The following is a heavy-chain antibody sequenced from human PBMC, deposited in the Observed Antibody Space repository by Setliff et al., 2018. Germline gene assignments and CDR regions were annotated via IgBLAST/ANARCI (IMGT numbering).Heavy chain of an antibody. CDR1: GFNFSNYW. Sequence: LRLSCVVSGFNFSNYWMSWVRQVPGKGLEWVANIKQDATNKYHVDSVEGRFTISRDNSKNSLFLEMNSLRVEDTALYQCAREIWNMYDNSWSGYSDLWGQGTLVTVSS. V-gene: IGHV3-7*03. D-gene: IGHD3-3*01. CDR2: IKQDATNK. J-gene: IGHJ5*02. CDR3: AREIWNMYDNSWSGYSDL.